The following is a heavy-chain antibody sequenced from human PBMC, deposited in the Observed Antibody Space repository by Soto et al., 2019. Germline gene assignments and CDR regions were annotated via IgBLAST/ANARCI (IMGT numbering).Heavy chain of an antibody. CDR2: ISSSGSTI. Sequence: QVQLVEFGGGLVKPGGSLRLSCAASGFTFSDYYLSWIPQAPGKGLEWVSYISSSGSTIYYADSVKGRFTISRDNAKNSLYLQMNSLRAEDTAVYYCARRPSSSSGYCSSTSCPINWGQGTLVTVSS. CDR3: ARRPSSSSGYCSSTSCPIN. CDR1: GFTFSDYY. J-gene: IGHJ4*02. D-gene: IGHD2-2*01. V-gene: IGHV3-11*01.